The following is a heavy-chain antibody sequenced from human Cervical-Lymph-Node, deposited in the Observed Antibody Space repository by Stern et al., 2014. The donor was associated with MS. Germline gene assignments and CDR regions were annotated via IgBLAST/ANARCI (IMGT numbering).Heavy chain of an antibody. Sequence: QVHLVESGAEVKKPGASVKVSCTVSGYTLTELSMHWVRQAPGKGLEWMGGFDPEDGETIYAQKFQGRVTMTEDTSTDTAYMELSSLRSEDTAVYYCATDRDDFRSGYSAPTKGYGLDVWGQGTTVTVTS. V-gene: IGHV1-24*01. CDR2: FDPEDGET. J-gene: IGHJ6*02. D-gene: IGHD3-3*01. CDR3: ATDRDDFRSGYSAPTKGYGLDV. CDR1: GYTLTELS.